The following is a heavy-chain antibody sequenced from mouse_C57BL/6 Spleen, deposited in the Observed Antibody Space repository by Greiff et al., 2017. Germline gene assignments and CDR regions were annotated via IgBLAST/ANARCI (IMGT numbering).Heavy chain of an antibody. CDR1: GYSITSGYY. CDR3: ARDRDPDEGYYFDY. Sequence: EVQLQQSGPGLVKPSQSLSLTCSVTGYSITSGYYWNWIRQFPGNKLEWMGYISYAGSNNYNPSLKNRISLTRDTSKNQFFLKLNSVTTEDTATYYCARDRDPDEGYYFDYWGPGTTLTVSS. CDR2: ISYAGSN. V-gene: IGHV3-6*01. D-gene: IGHD3-3*01. J-gene: IGHJ2*01.